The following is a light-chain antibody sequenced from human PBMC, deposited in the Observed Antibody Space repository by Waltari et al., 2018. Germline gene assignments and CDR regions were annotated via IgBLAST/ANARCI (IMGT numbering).Light chain of an antibody. V-gene: IGKV3-15*01. CDR2: GAS. J-gene: IGKJ5*01. Sequence: MXQSXXPLSXSXXEXATXPCRASQSVTSNLAWYQQKPGQAPRLLIYGASTRATGIPARFSGSGSGTEFTLTISSLQSEDFAVYYCQQYNNWPPITFGQGTRLEIK. CDR1: QSVTSN. CDR3: QQYNNWPPIT.